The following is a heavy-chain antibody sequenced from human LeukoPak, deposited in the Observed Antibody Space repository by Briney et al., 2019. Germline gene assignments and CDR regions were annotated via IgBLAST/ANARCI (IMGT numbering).Heavy chain of an antibody. D-gene: IGHD3-22*01. CDR1: GGTFSSYA. CDR3: ARDLYYYDSSGYSPMDV. J-gene: IGHJ6*03. V-gene: IGHV1-69*13. Sequence: SVKVSCKASGGTFSSYAISWVRQAPGQGLEWMGGIIPIFGTADYAQKFQGRVTITADESTSTAYMELSSLRSEDTAVYYCARDLYYYDSSGYSPMDVWGKGTTVTISS. CDR2: IIPIFGTA.